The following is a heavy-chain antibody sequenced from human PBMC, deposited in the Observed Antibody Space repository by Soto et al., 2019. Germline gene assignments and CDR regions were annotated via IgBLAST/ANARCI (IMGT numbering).Heavy chain of an antibody. V-gene: IGHV4-59*01. D-gene: IGHD2-21*02. CDR2: MYNTGST. J-gene: IGHJ6*02. CDR1: GGTISRYY. CDR3: ARDLWGYCGTDCYPLDV. Sequence: VQLQESGPGLVKPSETLSLTCTVSGGTISRYYWSWIRQPPAKGLEWIGYMYNTGSTVYNPSFKSRVTISVDTSKNQFSLKLNSVTAADTAVYYCARDLWGYCGTDCYPLDVWGQGTTVTVSS.